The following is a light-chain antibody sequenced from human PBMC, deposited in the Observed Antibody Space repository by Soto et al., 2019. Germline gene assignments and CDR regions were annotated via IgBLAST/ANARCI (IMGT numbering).Light chain of an antibody. CDR3: QQSYTTPWT. CDR2: AAS. J-gene: IGKJ1*01. Sequence: DIQMTQSPSSLSASVGDRVTITCRASQSITSYLNWYQQKPGKAPQLLIYAASSLQSGVPSRFSGSGSGTDLTLTISSLQPEDFATYYCQQSYTTPWTFGQGPKVEVK. CDR1: QSITSY. V-gene: IGKV1-39*01.